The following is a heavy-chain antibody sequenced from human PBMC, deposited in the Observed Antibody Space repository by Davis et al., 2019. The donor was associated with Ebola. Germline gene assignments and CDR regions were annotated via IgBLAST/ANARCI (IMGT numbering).Heavy chain of an antibody. CDR3: ARDPGYSSGWSAPTDY. CDR2: INPTGGMT. V-gene: IGHV1-46*01. D-gene: IGHD6-19*01. Sequence: ASVKVSCKASGYTFSNYYMHWVRQAPGHGLEWMGIINPTGGMTSYAEKFQGSVSMTRDTSTSTFYLDLSSLTSDDTALYYCARDPGYSSGWSAPTDYWGQGTLVTVSS. CDR1: GYTFSNYY. J-gene: IGHJ4*02.